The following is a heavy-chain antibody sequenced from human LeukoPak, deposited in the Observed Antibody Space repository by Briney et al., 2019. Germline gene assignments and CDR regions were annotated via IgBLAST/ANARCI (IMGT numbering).Heavy chain of an antibody. D-gene: IGHD2-15*01. Sequence: SETLSLTCTVSGGSISSYYWSWTRQPPGKGLEWIGYIYYSWSTDYNPARKSRVTISVDTSKTQFSLKLSSVTAADTAVYYCASHSGAYYCDYWGQGTLVDVSS. V-gene: IGHV4-59*01. CDR2: IYYSWST. J-gene: IGHJ4*02. CDR3: ASHSGAYYCDY. CDR1: GGSISSYY.